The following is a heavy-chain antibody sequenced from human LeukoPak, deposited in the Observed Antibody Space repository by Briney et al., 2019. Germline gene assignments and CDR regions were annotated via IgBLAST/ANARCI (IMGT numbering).Heavy chain of an antibody. J-gene: IGHJ4*02. Sequence: GGSLRLSCVASGFTFSSFEMNWVRQAPGKGLEWVSYISTGSGSTIFYADSVKGRFTISRDNAKNSVFLQMNSLRAEDTAVYYCASLWELGTDNWAQGTLVTVSS. CDR3: ASLWELGTDN. V-gene: IGHV3-48*03. CDR1: GFTFSSFE. CDR2: ISTGSGSTI. D-gene: IGHD1-7*01.